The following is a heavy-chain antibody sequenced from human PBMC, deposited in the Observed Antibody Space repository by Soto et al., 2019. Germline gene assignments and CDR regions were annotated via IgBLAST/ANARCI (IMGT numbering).Heavy chain of an antibody. D-gene: IGHD6-19*01. Sequence: EMQLVQSGGGLVKPGGSLRLSCVASRFNFSAAWLNWIRQAPGKGLEWVGRIKPKSEGETADYTAPVRGRFTISRADSQDTRHLQMDSLKTEATAVYCCATAPYSSGPTWGLGVLVTVSS. CDR3: ATAPYSSGPT. V-gene: IGHV3-15*07. CDR1: RFNFSAAW. CDR2: IKPKSEGETA. J-gene: IGHJ4*02.